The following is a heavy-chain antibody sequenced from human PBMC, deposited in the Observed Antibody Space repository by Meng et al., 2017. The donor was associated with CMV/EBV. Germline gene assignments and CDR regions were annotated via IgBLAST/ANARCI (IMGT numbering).Heavy chain of an antibody. CDR2: TYYRSKWYN. CDR3: ARDFRAVPVLRFLEWSSYGMDV. D-gene: IGHD3-3*01. V-gene: IGHV6-1*01. Sequence: SQTLSLTCAIPGDSVSSNSAAWNWIRQSPSRGLEWLGRTYYRSKWYNDYAVSVKSRITINPDTSKNQFSLQLNSVTPEDTAVYYCARDFRAVPVLRFLEWSSYGMDVWGQGTTVTVSS. CDR1: GDSVSSNSAA. J-gene: IGHJ6*02.